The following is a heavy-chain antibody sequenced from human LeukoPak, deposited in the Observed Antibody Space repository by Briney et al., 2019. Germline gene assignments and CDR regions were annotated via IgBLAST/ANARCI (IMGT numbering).Heavy chain of an antibody. J-gene: IGHJ3*02. D-gene: IGHD2-2*01. CDR1: GGTFSSYA. CDR2: IIPIFGTA. Sequence: SVTVSYKASGGTFSSYAISWVRQAPGQGLEWMGGIIPIFGTANYAQKFQGRVTITADESTSTAYMELSSLRSEDTAVYYCASRPYQLLVGKSGDAFDIWGQGTMVTVSS. CDR3: ASRPYQLLVGKSGDAFDI. V-gene: IGHV1-69*13.